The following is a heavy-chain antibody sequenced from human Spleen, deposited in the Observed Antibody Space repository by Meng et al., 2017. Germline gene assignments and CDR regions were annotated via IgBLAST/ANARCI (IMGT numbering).Heavy chain of an antibody. CDR2: IYYSGST. CDR1: GGSISSSSYY. Sequence: GSLRLSCTVSGGSISSSSYYWGWIRQPPGKGLEWIGSIYYSGSTYYNPSLKSRVTISVDTSKNQFSLKLSSVTAADTAVYYCARGQGSGWYLMGYWGQGTLVTVSS. V-gene: IGHV4-39*07. D-gene: IGHD6-19*01. J-gene: IGHJ4*02. CDR3: ARGQGSGWYLMGY.